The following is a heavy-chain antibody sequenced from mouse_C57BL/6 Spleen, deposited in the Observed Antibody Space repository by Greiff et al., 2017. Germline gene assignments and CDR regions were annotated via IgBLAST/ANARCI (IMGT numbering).Heavy chain of an antibody. CDR1: GYTFTSYW. Sequence: QVQLQQSGAELVMPGASVKLSCKASGYTFTSYWMHWVKQRPGQGLEWIGEIDPSDSYTNYNQTFKGKSTLTEDKSSSTAYMQLSSLTSEDSAVYYCAVYYSNYDYAMDYWGQGTSVTVSS. J-gene: IGHJ4*01. D-gene: IGHD2-5*01. CDR2: IDPSDSYT. V-gene: IGHV1-69*01. CDR3: AVYYSNYDYAMDY.